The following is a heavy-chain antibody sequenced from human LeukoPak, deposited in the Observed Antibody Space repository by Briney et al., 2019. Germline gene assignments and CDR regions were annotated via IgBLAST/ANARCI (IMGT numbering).Heavy chain of an antibody. Sequence: ASVKVSCKASGYTFTSYGISWLRQAPGQGLEWMRWISAYNGNTNYAQKLQGRVTMTTDTSTSTAYMELRSLRSDDTAVYYCARDWSYCSSTSCRNLNWFDPWGQGTLVTVSS. CDR3: ARDWSYCSSTSCRNLNWFDP. CDR2: ISAYNGNT. J-gene: IGHJ5*02. CDR1: GYTFTSYG. D-gene: IGHD2-2*01. V-gene: IGHV1-18*01.